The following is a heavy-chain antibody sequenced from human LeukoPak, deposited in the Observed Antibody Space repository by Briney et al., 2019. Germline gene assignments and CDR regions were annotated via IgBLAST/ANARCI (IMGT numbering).Heavy chain of an antibody. Sequence: GASVKVSCKVSGYTLTELSMHWVRQAPGKGLEWMGGFDPEDGETIYAQKFQGRVTMTEDTSTDTAYMELSSLRSEDTAVYYCARDLRDSSSSGLYWFDPWGQGTLVSVSS. V-gene: IGHV1-24*01. CDR3: ARDLRDSSSSGLYWFDP. D-gene: IGHD6-6*01. J-gene: IGHJ5*02. CDR1: GYTLTELS. CDR2: FDPEDGET.